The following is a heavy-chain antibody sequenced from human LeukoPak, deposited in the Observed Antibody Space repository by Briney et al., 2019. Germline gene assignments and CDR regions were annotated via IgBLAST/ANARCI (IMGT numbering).Heavy chain of an antibody. CDR3: AKDFYYDSSGFYSYYMVV. V-gene: IGHV3-48*01. J-gene: IGHJ6*03. D-gene: IGHD3-22*01. CDR1: GFIFNTYS. CDR2: IGSSGRIM. Sequence: PGGSLRLSCVGSGFIFNTYSMNWVRQTPGKGLEWISYIGSSGRIMDYADSVKGRFTISRDNAKNSLYLQMNNLRPEDTAVYYCAKDFYYDSSGFYSYYMVVWGKGTTVTISS.